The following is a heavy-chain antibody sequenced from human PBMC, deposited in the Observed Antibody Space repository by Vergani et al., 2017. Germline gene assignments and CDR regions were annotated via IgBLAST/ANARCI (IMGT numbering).Heavy chain of an antibody. D-gene: IGHD1-26*01. J-gene: IGHJ4*02. V-gene: IGHV3-9*01. CDR1: GFTFDDYA. Sequence: EVQLVESGGGLVQPGRSLRLSCAASGFTFDDYAMHWVRQAPGKGLEWVSGISWNSGSIGYADSVKGRFTISRDNAKNSLYLQMNSLRAEDTAVYYCARDHTTPTDYWGQGTLVTVSS. CDR2: ISWNSGSI. CDR3: ARDHTTPTDY.